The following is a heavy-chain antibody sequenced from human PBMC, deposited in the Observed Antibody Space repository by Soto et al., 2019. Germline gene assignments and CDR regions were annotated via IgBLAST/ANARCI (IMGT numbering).Heavy chain of an antibody. V-gene: IGHV1-69*13. CDR2: IIPIFGTA. CDR1: GGTFSSYA. J-gene: IGHJ3*02. CDR3: ARDPSDMELGAFDI. Sequence: ASVKVSCKASGGTFSSYAISWVRQAPGQGLEWMGGIIPIFGTANYAQKFQGRVTITADESTSTAYMELSSLRSEDTAVYYCARDPSDMELGAFDIWGQGTMVTVSS. D-gene: IGHD1-26*01.